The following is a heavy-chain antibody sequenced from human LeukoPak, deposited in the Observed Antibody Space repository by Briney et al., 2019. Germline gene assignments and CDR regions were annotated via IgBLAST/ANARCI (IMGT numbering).Heavy chain of an antibody. CDR3: ARETSSRFFDY. CDR1: GFTFSSYG. J-gene: IGHJ4*02. CDR2: ISYDGSNK. V-gene: IGHV3-30*03. Sequence: GGSLRLSCAASGFTFSSYGMHWVRQAPGKGLEWVAVISYDGSNKYYADSVKGRFTISRDNSKNTLYLQMNSLRSDDTAVYYCARETSSRFFDYWGQGTLLTVSS.